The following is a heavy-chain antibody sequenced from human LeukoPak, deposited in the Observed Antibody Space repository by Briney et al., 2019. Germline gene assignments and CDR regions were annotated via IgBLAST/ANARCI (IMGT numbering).Heavy chain of an antibody. CDR2: LSGDGSTT. J-gene: IGHJ4*02. CDR1: GFTFSTHA. V-gene: IGHV3-23*01. Sequence: GGSLRLSCAASGFTFSTHAMSWVRQAPGKGLEWVSRLSGDGSTTYNADSVKGRFTISRDNSRSTLYLQVNSLSAEDTAVYYCARGTSLGRPGTYYLDYWGQGALVTVSS. D-gene: IGHD1/OR15-1a*01. CDR3: ARGTSLGRPGTYYLDY.